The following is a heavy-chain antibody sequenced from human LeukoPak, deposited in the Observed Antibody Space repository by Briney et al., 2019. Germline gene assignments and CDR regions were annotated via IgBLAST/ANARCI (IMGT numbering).Heavy chain of an antibody. Sequence: GGSLRLSCAASGFIFTSYGMHWVRQAPGKGLEWVAVIWYDGSNKYYADSVKGRFTISRDNSKNALYLQMNSLRAEDTAVYYCAKDGSGGGDVYMDVWGKGTTVTVSS. CDR3: AKDGSGGGDVYMDV. CDR1: GFIFTSYG. CDR2: IWYDGSNK. D-gene: IGHD2-21*02. J-gene: IGHJ6*03. V-gene: IGHV3-33*06.